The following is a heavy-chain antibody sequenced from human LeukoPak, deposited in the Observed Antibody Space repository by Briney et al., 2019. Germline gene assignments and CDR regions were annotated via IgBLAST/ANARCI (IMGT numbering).Heavy chain of an antibody. J-gene: IGHJ4*02. Sequence: GGSLRLSCAASGFTFSSYGMHWVRLAPGKGLEWVAFIRYDGSNKYYADSVKGRFTISRDNSKNTLYLQMNSLRAEDTAVYYCAKDGNSGYDFYFFDYWGQGTLVTVSS. CDR1: GFTFSSYG. V-gene: IGHV3-30*02. CDR3: AKDGNSGYDFYFFDY. D-gene: IGHD5-12*01. CDR2: IRYDGSNK.